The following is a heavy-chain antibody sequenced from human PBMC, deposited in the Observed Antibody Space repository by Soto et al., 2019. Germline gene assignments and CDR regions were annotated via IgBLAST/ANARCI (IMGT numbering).Heavy chain of an antibody. CDR3: ARSLYYYGSGSIPSAVYYFDY. CDR2: IYYSGST. D-gene: IGHD3-10*01. V-gene: IGHV4-59*01. Sequence: SETLSLTCTVSGGSISSYYWSWIRQPPGKGLEWIGYIYYSGSTNYNPSLKSRVTISVDTSKNQFSLKLSSVTAADTAVYYCARSLYYYGSGSIPSAVYYFDYWGQGTLVTVSS. CDR1: GGSISSYY. J-gene: IGHJ4*02.